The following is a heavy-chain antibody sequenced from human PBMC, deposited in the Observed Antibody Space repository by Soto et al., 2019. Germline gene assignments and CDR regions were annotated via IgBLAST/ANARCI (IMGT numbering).Heavy chain of an antibody. CDR3: ARVKGDSSSWTYWYFDL. D-gene: IGHD6-13*01. V-gene: IGHV6-1*01. CDR2: TYYRSKWYN. Sequence: SQTLSLTCAISGDSVSSNSAAWNWIRQSPSRGLEWLGRTYYRSKWYNDYAVSVKSRITINPDTSKNQFSLQLNSVTPEDTAVYYCARVKGDSSSWTYWYFDLWGRGTLVTVSS. J-gene: IGHJ2*01. CDR1: GDSVSSNSAA.